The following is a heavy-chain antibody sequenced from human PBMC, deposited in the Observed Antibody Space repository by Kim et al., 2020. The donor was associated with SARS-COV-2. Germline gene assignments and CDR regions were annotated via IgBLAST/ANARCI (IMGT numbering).Heavy chain of an antibody. CDR1: GFTFDDYA. CDR2: ISGDGGST. Sequence: GGSLRLSCAASGFTFDDYAMHWVRQAPGKGLEWVSLISGDGGSTYYADSVKGRFTISRDNSKNSLYLQMNSLRTEDTALYYCAKDISSSWYLMGWGYYFDYWGQGTLVTVSS. J-gene: IGHJ4*02. D-gene: IGHD6-13*01. CDR3: AKDISSSWYLMGWGYYFDY. V-gene: IGHV3-43*02.